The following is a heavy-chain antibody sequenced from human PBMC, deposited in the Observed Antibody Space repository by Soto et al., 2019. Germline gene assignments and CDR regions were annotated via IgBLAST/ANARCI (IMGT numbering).Heavy chain of an antibody. Sequence: QVQLQQWGAGLLKPSEPLSLTCAVYGGSFSPYFWSWIRQPPGKGLEWIGEITHSGSTNYNPSLTRRATLSVDTSKNQVSLKLTSVTAADTAVYYCARLASGWQYYYFDFWGRGTPVTVSS. V-gene: IGHV4-34*01. CDR1: GGSFSPYF. D-gene: IGHD6-19*01. J-gene: IGHJ2*01. CDR2: ITHSGST. CDR3: ARLASGWQYYYFDF.